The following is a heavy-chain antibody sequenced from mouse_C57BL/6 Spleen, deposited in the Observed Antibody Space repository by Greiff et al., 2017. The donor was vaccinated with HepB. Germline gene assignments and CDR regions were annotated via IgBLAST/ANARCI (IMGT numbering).Heavy chain of an antibody. CDR2: IDPETGGT. Sequence: VQLQQSGAELVRPGASVTLSCKASGYTFTDYEMHWVQQTPVHGLEWIGAIDPETGGTAYNEKFKGKAIMTADKSSSTAYMEIRSLTSEDSAVYYSTRPGRSYWGQGTTLTVSS. V-gene: IGHV1-15*01. CDR3: TRPGRSY. J-gene: IGHJ2*01. CDR1: GYTFTDYE. D-gene: IGHD3-3*01.